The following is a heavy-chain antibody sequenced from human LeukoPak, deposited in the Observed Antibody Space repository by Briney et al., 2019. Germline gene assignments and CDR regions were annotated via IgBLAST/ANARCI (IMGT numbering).Heavy chain of an antibody. J-gene: IGHJ4*02. V-gene: IGHV3-30-3*01. CDR3: ARESSISDFWSGYYTPYYFDY. D-gene: IGHD3-3*01. Sequence: GGSLRLSCAASGFTFSSYAMHWVHQAPGKGLEWVAVISYDGSNKYYADSVKGRFTISRDNSKNTLYLQMNSLRAEDTAVYYCARESSISDFWSGYYTPYYFDYWGQGTLVTVSS. CDR1: GFTFSSYA. CDR2: ISYDGSNK.